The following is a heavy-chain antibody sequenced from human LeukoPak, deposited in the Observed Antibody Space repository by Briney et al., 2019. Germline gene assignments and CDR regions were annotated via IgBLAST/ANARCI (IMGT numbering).Heavy chain of an antibody. D-gene: IGHD6-6*01. Sequence: GASVKVSCKASGYTFTGYYMHWVRQAPGQGLEWMGWINPNSGGTNYAQKFQGRVTMTRDTSISTAYMELSRLRSDDTAVYYCAREAVAARRMSWFDPWGQGTLVNVSS. CDR3: AREAVAARRMSWFDP. J-gene: IGHJ5*02. CDR1: GYTFTGYY. V-gene: IGHV1-2*02. CDR2: INPNSGGT.